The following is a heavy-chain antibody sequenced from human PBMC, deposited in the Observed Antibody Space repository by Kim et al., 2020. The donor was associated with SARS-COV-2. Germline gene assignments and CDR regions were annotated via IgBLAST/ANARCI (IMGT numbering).Heavy chain of an antibody. CDR1: GGTFSSYA. J-gene: IGHJ6*02. CDR3: ARDRSDALGYCSGGSCYGGGYYYYGMDV. V-gene: IGHV1-69*13. D-gene: IGHD2-15*01. Sequence: SVKVSCKASGGTFSSYAISWVRQAPGQGLEWMGGIIPIFGTANYAQKFQGRVTITADESTSTAYMELSSLRSEDTAVYYCARDRSDALGYCSGGSCYGGGYYYYGMDVWGQGTTVTVSS. CDR2: IIPIFGTA.